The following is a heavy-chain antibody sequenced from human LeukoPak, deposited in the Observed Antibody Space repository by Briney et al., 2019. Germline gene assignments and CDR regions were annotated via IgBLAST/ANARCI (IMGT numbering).Heavy chain of an antibody. Sequence: PGGSLRLSCAASGFTFSSYAMHWVRQAPGKGLEYVSAISSNGGSTYYANSVKGRFTIPRDNSKNTLYLQMGSLRAEDMAVYYCARRDYYDSSGYRHWGQGTLVTVSS. V-gene: IGHV3-64*01. CDR2: ISSNGGST. J-gene: IGHJ4*02. D-gene: IGHD3-22*01. CDR3: ARRDYYDSSGYRH. CDR1: GFTFSSYA.